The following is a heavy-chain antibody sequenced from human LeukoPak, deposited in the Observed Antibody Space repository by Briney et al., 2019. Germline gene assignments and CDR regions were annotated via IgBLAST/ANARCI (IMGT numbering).Heavy chain of an antibody. J-gene: IGHJ6*03. CDR1: GGSITKNGYY. CDR3: ARDRTEDYYYMDV. V-gene: IGHV4-39*07. CDR2: MHYSGST. Sequence: SETLSLTCSVSGGSITKNGYYWGWIRQSPETGLEWIGSMHYSGSTYYNPSLNSRVTISVDTSKNQFSLQLNSVTPEDTAVYYCARDRTEDYYYMDVWGKGTTVTVSS. D-gene: IGHD4-17*01.